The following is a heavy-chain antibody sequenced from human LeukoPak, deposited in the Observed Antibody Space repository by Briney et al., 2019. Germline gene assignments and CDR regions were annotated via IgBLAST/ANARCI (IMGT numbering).Heavy chain of an antibody. CDR2: IYITERH. J-gene: IGHJ3*02. Sequence: SEPLSLPCTVSGDSLCICYWLWLRQPAGEALECIERIYITERHNYNHSPKRRVTMSVDTIKNQSSLKLISMTAADTAVYYCARPGYGGGPDAFDIWSQGTMVTVS. CDR1: GDSLCICY. V-gene: IGHV4-4*07. CDR3: ARPGYGGGPDAFDI. D-gene: IGHD4-23*01.